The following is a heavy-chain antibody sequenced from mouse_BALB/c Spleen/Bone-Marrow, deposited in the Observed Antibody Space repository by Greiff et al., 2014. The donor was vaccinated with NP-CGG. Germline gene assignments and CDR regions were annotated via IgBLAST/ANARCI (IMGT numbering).Heavy chain of an antibody. CDR2: ITYSANT. CDR1: GDSITRGY. V-gene: IGHV3-8*02. Sequence: DVQLQESGPRLVKPSQTLSLTCSVTGDSITRGYWNWIRKFPGTKLEYMGYITYSANTYYNPSLKSRLSITRDTSKNQYYLQLNSVTTEDTATYYCATGYYFDYWGQGTTLTVSS. J-gene: IGHJ2*01. CDR3: ATGYYFDY. D-gene: IGHD4-1*01.